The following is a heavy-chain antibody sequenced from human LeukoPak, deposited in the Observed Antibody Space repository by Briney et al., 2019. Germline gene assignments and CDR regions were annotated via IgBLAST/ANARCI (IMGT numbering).Heavy chain of an antibody. V-gene: IGHV4-34*01. Sequence: SETLSLTCAVYGGSFSGYYWSWIRQPPGKGLEWIGEINHSGSTDYNPSLKSRVTISVDTSKNQFSLKLSPVTAADTAVYYCARDFFGQQLAFYYYYGMDVWGQGTTVTVSS. D-gene: IGHD6-13*01. CDR3: ARDFFGQQLAFYYYYGMDV. CDR1: GGSFSGYY. J-gene: IGHJ6*02. CDR2: INHSGST.